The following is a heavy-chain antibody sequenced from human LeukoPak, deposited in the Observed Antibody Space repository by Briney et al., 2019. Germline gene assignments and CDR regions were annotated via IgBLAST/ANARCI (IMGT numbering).Heavy chain of an antibody. V-gene: IGHV4-59*12. D-gene: IGHD6-13*01. CDR1: GGSISSYY. J-gene: IGHJ6*02. CDR2: IYYSGST. Sequence: SETLSLTCTVSGGSISSYYWSWLRQLPGKGLEWLGYIYYSGSTHYKSSLKSRVTISVDTSKNQFSLKLSSVTAADTAVYYCARGPDSSWLYYGMDVWGQGTTVTVSS. CDR3: ARGPDSSWLYYGMDV.